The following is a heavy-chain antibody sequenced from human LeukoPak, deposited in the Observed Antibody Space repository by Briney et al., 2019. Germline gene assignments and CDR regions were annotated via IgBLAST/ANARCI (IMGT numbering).Heavy chain of an antibody. CDR2: MNPNSGNT. Sequence: ASLKVSCKASGYTFTSYDINWVRQATGQGLEWMVWMNPNSGNTGYAQKFQGRVTITRNTSISTAYMELSSLRSEDTAVYYCARGVVTVTTSGRHNWFDPWGQGALVTVSS. CDR1: GYTFTSYD. V-gene: IGHV1-8*03. CDR3: ARGVVTVTTSGRHNWFDP. D-gene: IGHD4-11*01. J-gene: IGHJ5*02.